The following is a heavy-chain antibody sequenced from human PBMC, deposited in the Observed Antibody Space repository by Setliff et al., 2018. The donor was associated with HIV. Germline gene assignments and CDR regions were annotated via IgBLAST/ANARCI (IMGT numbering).Heavy chain of an antibody. CDR2: IYYSGGT. V-gene: IGHV4-39*01. J-gene: IGHJ4*02. Sequence: SETLSLTCTVSGGSISRTSYYWGWIRQPPGKGLEWIGNIYYSGGTDYHPSLKSRVTISVDTSKNQFSLKLGSVTAADTAVFYCARVPFTTGFDYWGQGILVTVSS. D-gene: IGHD3-3*01. CDR1: GGSISRTSYY. CDR3: ARVPFTTGFDY.